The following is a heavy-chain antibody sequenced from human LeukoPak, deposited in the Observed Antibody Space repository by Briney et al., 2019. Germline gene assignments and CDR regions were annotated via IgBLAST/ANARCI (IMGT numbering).Heavy chain of an antibody. CDR2: IIPILGIA. CDR1: GGTFSSYA. Sequence: ASVKVSCKASGGTFSSYAISWVRQAPGQGLEWMGRIIPILGIANYAQKFQGRVTITADKSTSTAYMELSSLRSEDTAVYYCARDPDYYDSSGYPVWGQGTLVTVSS. J-gene: IGHJ4*02. V-gene: IGHV1-69*04. D-gene: IGHD3-22*01. CDR3: ARDPDYYDSSGYPV.